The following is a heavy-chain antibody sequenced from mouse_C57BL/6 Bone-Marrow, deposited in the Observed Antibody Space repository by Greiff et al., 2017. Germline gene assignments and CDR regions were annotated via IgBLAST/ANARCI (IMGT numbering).Heavy chain of an antibody. D-gene: IGHD2-1*01. J-gene: IGHJ3*01. CDR3: ARWTLWYPS. CDR1: GYTFTGYW. CDR2: ILPGSGST. V-gene: IGHV1-9*01. Sequence: QVQLQQSGAELMKPGASVKLSCKATGYTFTGYWIEWVKQRPGHGLEWIGEILPGSGSTNYNEKFKSKATLTVDKSSSTAYMQLSSLTSEDSAVYYCARWTLWYPSWGQGTLVTVSA.